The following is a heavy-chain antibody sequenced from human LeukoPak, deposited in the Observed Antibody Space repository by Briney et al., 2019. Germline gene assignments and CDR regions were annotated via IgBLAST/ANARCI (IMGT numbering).Heavy chain of an antibody. CDR1: GYTLTDLS. Sequence: GASVKVSCKVSGYTLTDLSMHWMLQAPGKGLEWMEGFDPEDGETIYAQKFQGRVTMTEDTSTDTAYMELSSLRSEDTAVYYCATASTLWSASFDYWGQGTLVTVSS. D-gene: IGHD3-16*01. J-gene: IGHJ4*02. CDR2: FDPEDGET. V-gene: IGHV1-24*01. CDR3: ATASTLWSASFDY.